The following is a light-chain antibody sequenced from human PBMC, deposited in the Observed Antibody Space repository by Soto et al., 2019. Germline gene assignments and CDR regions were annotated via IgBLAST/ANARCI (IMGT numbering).Light chain of an antibody. CDR3: QQYGALPPT. CDR1: QTVSHTY. V-gene: IGKV3-20*01. CDR2: GAS. Sequence: EIVGTQFPGALSLSPGEIVTLSCRASQTVSHTYLAWYQQKSGQAPKFLIYGASNRATGIPDRFSGSGSGTDFTLTISRLEPEDFAVYYCQQYGALPPTFGGGTKVEIK. J-gene: IGKJ4*01.